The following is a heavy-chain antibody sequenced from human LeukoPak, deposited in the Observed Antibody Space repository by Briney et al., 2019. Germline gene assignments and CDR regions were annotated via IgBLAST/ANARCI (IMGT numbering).Heavy chain of an antibody. J-gene: IGHJ5*02. CDR2: ISGSGGNT. CDR3: AKDHELRDSSSSGWYRFDP. V-gene: IGHV3-23*01. Sequence: GGSLRLSCVASGFTFTNYAMNWVRQAPGKGLEWVSAISGSGGNTYYADSVKGRFTISRDNSKNTVYLQMNSLRAEDTAVYYCAKDHELRDSSSSGWYRFDPWGQGTLVTVSS. D-gene: IGHD6-19*01. CDR1: GFTFTNYA.